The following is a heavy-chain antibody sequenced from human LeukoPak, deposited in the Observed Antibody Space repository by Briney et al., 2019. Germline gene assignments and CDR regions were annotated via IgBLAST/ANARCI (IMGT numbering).Heavy chain of an antibody. CDR1: GFTLSRNY. D-gene: IGHD6-13*01. CDR2: IYSGGRT. CDR3: ARAGPSSSWHQCDY. Sequence: PGGSLGLSCAASGFTLSRNYMSWVRQAPGKGLEWVSVIYSGGRTYYADSVKGGFTISRDNSKNTLYLQMNSLRAEDTAVYYCARAGPSSSWHQCDYWGQGTLVTVSS. V-gene: IGHV3-66*01. J-gene: IGHJ4*02.